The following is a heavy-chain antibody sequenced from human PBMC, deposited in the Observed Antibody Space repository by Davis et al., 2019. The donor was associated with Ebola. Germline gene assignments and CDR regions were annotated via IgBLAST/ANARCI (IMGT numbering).Heavy chain of an antibody. CDR1: GFTFSSYG. D-gene: IGHD2-21*01. CDR2: ISFDGSNK. V-gene: IGHV3-30*03. Sequence: PGGSLRLSCEASGFTFSSYGMHWVRQAPGKGLEWVAVISFDGSNKYYADSVKGRFTISRDNPKNTLYLQMNSLRAEDTATYYCARYCSWTDCSYFDYWGQGTLVTVSS. J-gene: IGHJ4*02. CDR3: ARYCSWTDCSYFDY.